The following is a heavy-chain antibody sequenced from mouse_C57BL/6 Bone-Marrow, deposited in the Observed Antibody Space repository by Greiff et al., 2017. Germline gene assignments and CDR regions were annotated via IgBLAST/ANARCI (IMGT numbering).Heavy chain of an antibody. J-gene: IGHJ2*01. CDR3: ARLPITTVVGFDY. Sequence: EVQRVESGGDLVKPGGSLTLSCAASGFTFSSYGMSWVRQTPDKRLEWVATISSGGSYTYYPDSVKGRFTISRDNAKNTLYLQMSSLKSEDTAMYYCARLPITTVVGFDYWGQGTTLTVSS. CDR2: ISSGGSYT. V-gene: IGHV5-6*01. D-gene: IGHD1-1*01. CDR1: GFTFSSYG.